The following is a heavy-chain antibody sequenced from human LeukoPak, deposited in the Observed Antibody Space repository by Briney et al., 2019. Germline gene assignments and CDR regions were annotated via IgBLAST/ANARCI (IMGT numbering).Heavy chain of an antibody. CDR3: ARHVSPTYYFDY. D-gene: IGHD5/OR15-5a*01. J-gene: IGHJ4*02. V-gene: IGHV4-39*01. CDR1: GGSISSSPYY. CDR2: IYYSGST. Sequence: SETLSLTCTVSGGSISSSPYYWGGIRQPPWKGLEWIGSIYYSGSTYYNPSLKSRVTISVDTSKNHFSLKLSSVTAADTAVYFCARHVSPTYYFDYWGQGTLVTVSS.